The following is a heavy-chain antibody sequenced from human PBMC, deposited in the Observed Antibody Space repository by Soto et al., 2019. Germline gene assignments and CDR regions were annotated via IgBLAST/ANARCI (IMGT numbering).Heavy chain of an antibody. CDR1: GGSISSYY. CDR3: ARGGDAARLFDY. V-gene: IGHV4-59*01. Sequence: PSETLSLTCTVSGGSISSYYWSWIRQPPGKGLEWIGYIYYSGSTNYNPSLKSRVTISVDTSKNQFSLKLSSATAADTAVYYCARGGDAARLFDYWGQGTLVTVSS. D-gene: IGHD3-16*01. CDR2: IYYSGST. J-gene: IGHJ4*02.